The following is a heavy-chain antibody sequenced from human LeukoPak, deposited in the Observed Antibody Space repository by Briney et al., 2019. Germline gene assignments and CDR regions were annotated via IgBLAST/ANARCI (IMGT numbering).Heavy chain of an antibody. CDR3: ARSFHSSSWYFDY. CDR2: IYYSGTT. CDR1: GGTISSYY. V-gene: IGHV4-59*08. J-gene: IGHJ4*02. D-gene: IGHD6-13*01. Sequence: SETLSLTCTVSGGTISSYYWSWIRQPPGKGLEWIGYIYYSGTTNYNPSLNSRVTISMDTSKNQFSLKLSSVTAADTAVYYCARSFHSSSWYFDYWGQGTLVTVYS.